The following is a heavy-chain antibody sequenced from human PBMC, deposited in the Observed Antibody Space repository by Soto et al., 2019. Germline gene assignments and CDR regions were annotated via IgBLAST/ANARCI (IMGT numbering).Heavy chain of an antibody. CDR1: GYTFTSYY. Sequence: GASVKVSCKASGYTFTSYYMHWVRQAPGQGLEWMGIINPSGGSTSYAQKFQGRVTMTRDTSTSTVYMELSSLRSEDTAVYYCARVEKGDVTTDWAPDAFDIWGQGTMVTVSS. J-gene: IGHJ3*02. V-gene: IGHV1-46*03. CDR3: ARVEKGDVTTDWAPDAFDI. D-gene: IGHD4-17*01. CDR2: INPSGGST.